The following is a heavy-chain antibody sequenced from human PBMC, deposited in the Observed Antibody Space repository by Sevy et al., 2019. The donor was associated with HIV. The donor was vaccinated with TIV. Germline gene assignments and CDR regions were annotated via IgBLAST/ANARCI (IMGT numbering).Heavy chain of an antibody. CDR1: GFTFSDHY. CDR3: TTHAGIAAAGRVFDY. D-gene: IGHD6-13*01. Sequence: GGYLRLSCAASGFTFSDHYMEWVRLAPGKGLEWVGRIRNKADSYTTEYAASVKGRFTISRDDSKNSLYLLMNSLKTEDTAVYYCTTHAGIAAAGRVFDYWGQGTLVTVSS. V-gene: IGHV3-72*01. CDR2: IRNKADSYTT. J-gene: IGHJ4*02.